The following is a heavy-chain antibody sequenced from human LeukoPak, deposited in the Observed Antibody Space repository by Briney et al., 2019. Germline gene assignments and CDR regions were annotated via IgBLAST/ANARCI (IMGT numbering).Heavy chain of an antibody. CDR3: ATAPFGTSDYTDV. CDR1: GFSLRKYS. Sequence: GGSLRLSCVASGFSLRKYSLNWVRQGPGKGLEWVAHVSPTGTTHYADSVKGRLTISRDNVRNSLSLQMHSLRSGDTAVYFCATAPFGTSDYTDVWGRGTTVTVSS. CDR2: VSPTGTT. V-gene: IGHV3-69-1*01. D-gene: IGHD3/OR15-3a*01. J-gene: IGHJ6*03.